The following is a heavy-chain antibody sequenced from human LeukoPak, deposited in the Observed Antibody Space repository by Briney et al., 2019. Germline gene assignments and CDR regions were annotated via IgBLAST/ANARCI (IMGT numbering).Heavy chain of an antibody. J-gene: IGHJ4*02. D-gene: IGHD2-8*01. CDR2: IYSNGIT. CDR1: GFTVSSNY. Sequence: PGGSLRLSCAASGFTVSSNYMTWVRQAPGKGLEWVSLIYSNGITYYADSVKGRFTISRHNSKNTLYLQMNSLRVEDTAVYYCAGGSVLMVYYAWGQGTLVTVSS. V-gene: IGHV3-53*04. CDR3: AGGSVLMVYYA.